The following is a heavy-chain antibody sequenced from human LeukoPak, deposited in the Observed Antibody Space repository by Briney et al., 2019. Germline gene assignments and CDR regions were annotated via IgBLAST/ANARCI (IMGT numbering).Heavy chain of an antibody. D-gene: IGHD5-24*01. CDR2: INHSGST. J-gene: IGHJ4*02. CDR3: AAPLSVEMATDPFGY. CDR1: GGSFSGYY. Sequence: PSETLSLTCAVYGGSFSGYYWSWIRQPPGKGLEWIGEINHSGSTNYNPSLKSRVTISVDTSKNQFSLKLSSVTAADTAVYYCAAPLSVEMATDPFGYWGQGTLVTVSS. V-gene: IGHV4-34*01.